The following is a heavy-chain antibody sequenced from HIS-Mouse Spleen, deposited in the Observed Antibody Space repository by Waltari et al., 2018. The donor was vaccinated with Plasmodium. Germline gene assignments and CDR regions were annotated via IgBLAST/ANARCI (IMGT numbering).Heavy chain of an antibody. CDR2: IKQDGSGK. J-gene: IGHJ2*01. CDR3: ASSWYWYFDL. CDR1: GFTFSSDW. Sequence: EVQLVESGGGLVQPGGSLRLSCAASGFTFSSDWMSWVRQAPGKGLEWGANIKQDGSGKYYVDSVKGRFTISRDNAKNPLYLQMNSLRAEDTAVYYCASSWYWYFDLWGRGTLVTVSS. V-gene: IGHV3-7*01. D-gene: IGHD6-13*01.